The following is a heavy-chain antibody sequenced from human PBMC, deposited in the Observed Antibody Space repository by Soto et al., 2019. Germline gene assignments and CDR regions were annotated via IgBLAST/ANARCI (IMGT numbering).Heavy chain of an antibody. CDR1: GFTFDDYA. D-gene: IGHD2-2*01. J-gene: IGHJ3*02. CDR3: AKADQGRKIVVVPAAAFDI. V-gene: IGHV3-9*01. CDR2: ISWNSGSI. Sequence: GGSLRLSCAASGFTFDDYAMHWVRQAPGKGLEWVSGISWNSGSIGYADSVKGRFTISRDNAKNSLYLQMNSLRAEDTALYYCAKADQGRKIVVVPAAAFDIWGQGTMVTVSS.